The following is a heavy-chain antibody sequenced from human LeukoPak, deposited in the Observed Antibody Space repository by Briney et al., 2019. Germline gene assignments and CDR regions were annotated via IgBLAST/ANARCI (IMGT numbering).Heavy chain of an antibody. CDR2: ISGSGGST. Sequence: PGGSLRLSCAASGFTFSSYAMSWGRQAPGKGLEYGSVISGSGGSTHYRDSVKGRFTISRDNSKNTLYLQMNSLRVEDTAVYYCAKDGTTTITFDYWGQGTLVTVSS. V-gene: IGHV3-23*01. J-gene: IGHJ4*02. D-gene: IGHD1-1*01. CDR1: GFTFSSYA. CDR3: AKDGTTTITFDY.